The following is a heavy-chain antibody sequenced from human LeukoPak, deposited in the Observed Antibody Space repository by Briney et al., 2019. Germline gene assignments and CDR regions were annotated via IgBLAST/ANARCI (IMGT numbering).Heavy chain of an antibody. Sequence: GASVKVSCKASGGTFSSYAISWVRQAPGQGLEWMGRIIPILGIANYAQKFQGRVTITADKSTSTAYMKLSSLRSEDTAVYYCARESIAVAGTGLYWGQGTLVTVSS. CDR3: ARESIAVAGTGLY. D-gene: IGHD6-19*01. J-gene: IGHJ4*02. V-gene: IGHV1-69*04. CDR2: IIPILGIA. CDR1: GGTFSSYA.